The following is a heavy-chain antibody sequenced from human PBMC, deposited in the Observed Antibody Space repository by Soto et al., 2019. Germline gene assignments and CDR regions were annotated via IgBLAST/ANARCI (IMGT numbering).Heavy chain of an antibody. CDR2: IYYSGST. V-gene: IGHV4-31*03. J-gene: IGHJ4*02. CDR3: VRVESIFGVVMNSPANPDFDN. CDR1: GGSISSGGYY. D-gene: IGHD3-3*01. Sequence: SETLSLTCTVSGGSISSGGYYWSWIRQHPGKGLEWIGYIYYSGSTYYNPSLKSRVTISVDTSKNQFSLKLSSVTAADTAVYYCVRVESIFGVVMNSPANPDFDNWGQGTLLTISS.